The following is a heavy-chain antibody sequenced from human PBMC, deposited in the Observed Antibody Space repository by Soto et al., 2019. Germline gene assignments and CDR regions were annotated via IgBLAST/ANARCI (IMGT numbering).Heavy chain of an antibody. Sequence: VQLLDSGGGLVQPGGSLRLSCAASGFTFSGYALTWVRQAPGKGLEWVSAISGGGGATFYADSVKGRFTISRDNSKNTLYLQMNTLRAEDPAVYYCARKVSGSTGRPDLWYFDLWGRGTLVTVSS. V-gene: IGHV3-23*01. J-gene: IGHJ2*01. CDR1: GFTFSGYA. CDR2: ISGGGGAT. CDR3: ARKVSGSTGRPDLWYFDL. D-gene: IGHD3-10*01.